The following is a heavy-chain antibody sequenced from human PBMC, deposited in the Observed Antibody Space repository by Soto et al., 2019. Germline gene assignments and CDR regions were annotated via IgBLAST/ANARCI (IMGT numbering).Heavy chain of an antibody. CDR3: AREKWGSGSRWXDP. CDR1: GYTYISYS. Sequence: ASVKVSCKASGYTYISYSMHWVRQAPGQRLEWMGWINVGNGNTKYSQNFQGRVTINQDTSASTAYMELSSLTSEDTAVYYCAREKWGSGSRWXDPWGQGTLVTVS. D-gene: IGHD6-19*01. V-gene: IGHV1-3*01. CDR2: INVGNGNT. J-gene: IGHJ5*02.